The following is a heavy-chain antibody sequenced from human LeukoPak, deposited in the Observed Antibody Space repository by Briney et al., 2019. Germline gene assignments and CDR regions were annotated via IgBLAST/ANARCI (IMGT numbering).Heavy chain of an antibody. CDR2: IYYNGSP. Sequence: SETLSLTCTVSGGSISNHYWSWIRQPPGKGLEWIGYIYYNGSPNYNPSLKSRVTISADTSKNQFSLKLSSVTAADTAVYYCARERSMVRGVSWFDPWGQGTLVTVSS. D-gene: IGHD3-10*01. CDR1: GGSISNHY. V-gene: IGHV4-59*11. J-gene: IGHJ5*02. CDR3: ARERSMVRGVSWFDP.